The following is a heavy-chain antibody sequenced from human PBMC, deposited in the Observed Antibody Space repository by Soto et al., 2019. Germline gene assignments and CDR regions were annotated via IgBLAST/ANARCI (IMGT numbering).Heavy chain of an antibody. CDR3: ARGPYDILTGYYQFFDY. J-gene: IGHJ4*02. Sequence: ASVKVSCKASGYTFTSYAMHWVRQAPGQRLEWMGWINAGNGNTKYSQKFQGRVTITRDTSASTAYMELSSLRSEDTAVYYCARGPYDILTGYYQFFDYWGQGTLVTVS. CDR2: INAGNGNT. D-gene: IGHD3-9*01. CDR1: GYTFTSYA. V-gene: IGHV1-3*01.